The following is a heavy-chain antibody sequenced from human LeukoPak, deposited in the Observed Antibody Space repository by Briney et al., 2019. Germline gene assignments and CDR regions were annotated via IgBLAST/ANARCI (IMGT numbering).Heavy chain of an antibody. V-gene: IGHV4-34*01. Sequence: PSETLSLTCAVYGGSFSGYYWIWIRQPPGKGLEWIGEINHSGSTNHNPSLKSRVTISVDTSKNQFSLNLSSVTAADTAVYYCAKETGWYQLLHNDYWGQGTLVTVSS. J-gene: IGHJ4*02. CDR1: GGSFSGYY. D-gene: IGHD2-2*01. CDR3: AKETGWYQLLHNDY. CDR2: INHSGST.